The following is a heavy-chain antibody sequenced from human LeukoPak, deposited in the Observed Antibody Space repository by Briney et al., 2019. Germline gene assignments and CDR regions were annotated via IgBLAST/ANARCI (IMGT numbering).Heavy chain of an antibody. CDR1: GFSLSTSGMC. CDR2: IYYSGST. CDR3: ARQKTAMVSVFDAFDI. Sequence: SGPTLVKPTQTLTLTCTFSGFSLSTSGMCVSWIRQPPGKGLEWIGSIYYSGSTYYNPSLKSRVTISVDTSKNQFSLKLSSVTAADTAVYYCARQKTAMVSVFDAFDIWGQGTMVTVSS. V-gene: IGHV4-39*01. J-gene: IGHJ3*02. D-gene: IGHD5-18*01.